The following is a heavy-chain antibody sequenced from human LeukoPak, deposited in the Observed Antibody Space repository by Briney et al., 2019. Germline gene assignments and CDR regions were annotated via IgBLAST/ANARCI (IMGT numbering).Heavy chain of an antibody. J-gene: IGHJ5*02. CDR3: ARDYQWREFGIVVVADTRPITNNWFDP. Sequence: SETLSLTCGVSDGLIGSSNWWSWVRQPPKKGLEWIGEIYHSGSTNYNPSLKGRVTISVDKSKNQLSLKLTSLTAADTAVYYCARDYQWREFGIVVVADTRPITNNWFDPWGQGTLVTVSS. V-gene: IGHV4-4*02. D-gene: IGHD2-15*01. CDR1: DGLIGSSNW. CDR2: IYHSGST.